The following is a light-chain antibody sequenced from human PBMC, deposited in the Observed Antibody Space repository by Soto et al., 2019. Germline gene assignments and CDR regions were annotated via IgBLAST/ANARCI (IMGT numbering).Light chain of an antibody. V-gene: IGKV3-20*01. Sequence: EIVLTQSPGTLSLSPGERATLSCRASQSVSSSYLAWYQQKPGQAPRLLIYGASSRATGIPDRFSGRGSGTDFTLTISRLELEDFAVYYCQQYGSSPPDTVGQGTKLEIK. CDR3: QQYGSSPPDT. CDR2: GAS. J-gene: IGKJ2*01. CDR1: QSVSSSY.